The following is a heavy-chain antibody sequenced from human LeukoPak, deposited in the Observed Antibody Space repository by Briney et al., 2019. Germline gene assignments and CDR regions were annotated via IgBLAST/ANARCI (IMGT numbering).Heavy chain of an antibody. CDR2: ISSGSSTV. CDR1: GFTFSSYS. D-gene: IGHD1-26*01. CDR3: ARGLGNFDY. Sequence: PGGSLRLSCAASGFTFSSYSMNWVRQAPGKGLEWVSYISSGSSTVCYADSVKGRFTISRDNAKNSLYLQMNSLRVEDTAVYYCARGLGNFDYWGQGTLVTVSS. J-gene: IGHJ4*02. V-gene: IGHV3-48*01.